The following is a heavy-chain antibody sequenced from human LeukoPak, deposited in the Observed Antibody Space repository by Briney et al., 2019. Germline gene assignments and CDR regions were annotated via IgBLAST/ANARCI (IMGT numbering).Heavy chain of an antibody. D-gene: IGHD4-17*01. CDR2: IYYSGST. V-gene: IGHV4-59*01. CDR1: GGSISSYY. CDR3: ARDYGDYGYYFDY. Sequence: SETLSLTCTVSGGSISSYYWSWIRQPPGKGLEWIGYIYYSGSTNYNPSLKSRVTISVDTSKNQFSLKLSSVTAADTAVYYCARDYGDYGYYFDYWGQGTLVTVCS. J-gene: IGHJ4*02.